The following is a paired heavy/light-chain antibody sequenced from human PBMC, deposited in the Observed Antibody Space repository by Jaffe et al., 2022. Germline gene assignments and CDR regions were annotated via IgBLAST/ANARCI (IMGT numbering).Heavy chain of an antibody. J-gene: IGHJ4*02. Sequence: QVQLVESGGGVVQPGGSLRLSCAASGSTLRRTGIHWVRQATGKGLEWVAFLRDDGSDKYYADPVKGRFTISRDNSKNTVSLQMNSLRGDDTAVYYCATDGPLGVSWGQGIRVTVSS. CDR3: ATDGPLGVS. CDR2: LRDDGSDK. D-gene: IGHD3-10*01. V-gene: IGHV3-30*02. CDR1: GSTLRRTG.
Light chain of an antibody. CDR1: SSVIDYNF. CDR3: CSYEVTFWV. Sequence: QSALTQPRSVSGSPGQSVTISCTGTSSVIDYNFVSWYQHHPGKAPQLMIYDVNKRPSGVPDRFSGSKSGNTASLTISGLQAEDEADYYCCSYEVTFWVFGGGTKVTVL. CDR2: DVN. V-gene: IGLV2-11*01. J-gene: IGLJ3*02.